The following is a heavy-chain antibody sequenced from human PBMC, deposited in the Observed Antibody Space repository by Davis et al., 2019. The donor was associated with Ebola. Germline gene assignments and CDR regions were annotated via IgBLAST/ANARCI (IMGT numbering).Heavy chain of an antibody. D-gene: IGHD3-3*01. V-gene: IGHV4-59*12. CDR3: ARGVSGFWSGYYSTLDY. CDR2: IYYSGST. J-gene: IGHJ4*02. CDR1: GGSISSYY. Sequence: PSETLSLTCTVSGGSISSYYWSWIRQPPGKGLEWIGYIYYSGSTNYNPSLKSRVTISVDTSKNQFSLKLSSVTAADTAVYYCARGVSGFWSGYYSTLDYWGQGTLVTVSS.